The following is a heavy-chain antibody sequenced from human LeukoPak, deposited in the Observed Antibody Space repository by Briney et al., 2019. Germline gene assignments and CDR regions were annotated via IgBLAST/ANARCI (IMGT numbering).Heavy chain of an antibody. CDR3: AKDRTIFGVVSYTFDL. D-gene: IGHD3-3*01. J-gene: IGHJ4*02. V-gene: IGHV3-23*01. CDR1: GFTFSNYA. CDR2: IGGGSAGI. Sequence: GGSLRLSCAASGFTFSNYAMSWVRQTPGKGLEWVSSIGGGSAGIYYADAVKGRFTISRDNSKNTLYLQMNSLRVEDTAVYYCAKDRTIFGVVSYTFDLWGQGTLVTVSS.